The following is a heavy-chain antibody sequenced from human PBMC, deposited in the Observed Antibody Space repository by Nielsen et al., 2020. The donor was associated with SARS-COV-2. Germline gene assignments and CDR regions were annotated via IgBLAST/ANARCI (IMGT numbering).Heavy chain of an antibody. CDR2: ISSSGSTI. CDR3: ASGISDAFDI. V-gene: IGHV3-48*03. J-gene: IGHJ3*02. CDR1: GFTFSSYE. D-gene: IGHD2-15*01. Sequence: GRSLRLSCAASGFTFSSYEMNWVRQAPGKGLEWVSYISSSGSTIYYADSVKGRFTISRDNAKNSLYLQMNSLRAEDTAVYYCASGISDAFDIWGQGTMVTVSS.